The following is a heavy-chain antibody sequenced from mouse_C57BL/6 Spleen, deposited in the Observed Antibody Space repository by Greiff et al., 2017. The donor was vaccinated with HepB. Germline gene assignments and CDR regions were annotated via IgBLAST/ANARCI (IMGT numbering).Heavy chain of an antibody. CDR3: AKNPSKDYAMDY. Sequence: VQLQQSGPGLVQPSQSLSITCTVSGFSFTSYGVHWVRQSPGKGLEWLGVIWRGGSTDYNAAFMSRLSITKDNSKSQVFFKMNSLQADDTAIYYCAKNPSKDYAMDYWGQGTSVTVSS. V-gene: IGHV2-5*01. CDR1: GFSFTSYG. CDR2: IWRGGST. D-gene: IGHD6-1*01. J-gene: IGHJ4*01.